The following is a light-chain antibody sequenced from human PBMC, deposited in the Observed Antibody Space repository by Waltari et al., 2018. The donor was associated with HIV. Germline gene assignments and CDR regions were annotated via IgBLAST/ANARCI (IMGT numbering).Light chain of an antibody. CDR3: QQYYNWLT. V-gene: IGKV3-15*01. CDR2: GAS. J-gene: IGKJ4*01. CDR1: QSVWSN. Sequence: VMTQSQATLSVSTGERATLSCRASQSVWSNLAWYQQKPGQAPRLLIYGASTRATCIPARFSCNGSGTEFTLTISPLHSEDFAVYYCQQYYNWLTFGGGTKVEIK.